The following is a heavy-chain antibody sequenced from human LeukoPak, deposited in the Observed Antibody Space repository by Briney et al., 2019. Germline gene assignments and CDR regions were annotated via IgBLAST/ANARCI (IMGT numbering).Heavy chain of an antibody. D-gene: IGHD6-19*01. CDR2: IIPIFGTA. J-gene: IGHJ4*02. CDR3: ATDSSGRGY. V-gene: IGHV1-69*05. CDR1: GGTFSSYA. Sequence: ASVKVSCKAFGGTFSSYAISWVRQAPGQGLEWMGRIIPIFGTANYAQKFQGRVTITTDESTSTAYMELSSLRSEDTAVYYCATDSSGRGYWGQGTLVTVSS.